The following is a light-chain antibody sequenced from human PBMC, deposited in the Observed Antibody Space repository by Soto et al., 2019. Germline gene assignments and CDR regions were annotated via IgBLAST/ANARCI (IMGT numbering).Light chain of an antibody. J-gene: IGKJ4*01. CDR3: QQYNYWPVT. CDR1: QSINSD. Sequence: EIVMTQSPATMAVSPGETTRLSCRASQSINSDVAWYQQKLGQTTRLLIHGASTRATGIAARFSRSGSGTEFTLTISGLQSEDFATYYCQQYNYWPVTFGGGTKVEIK. CDR2: GAS. V-gene: IGKV3-15*01.